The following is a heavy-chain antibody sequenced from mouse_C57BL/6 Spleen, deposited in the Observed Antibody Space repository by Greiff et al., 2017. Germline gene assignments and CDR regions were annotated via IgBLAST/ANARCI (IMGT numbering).Heavy chain of an antibody. Sequence: QVQLQQSGAELVRPGTSVKLSCKASGYTFTSYWMHWVKQRPGQGLEWIGVIDPSDGNTNYNQKFKGKATLTVDTSSSTAYMQLSSLTSEDSAVYYCAREAVVAADFDYWGQGTTLTVSS. V-gene: IGHV1-59*01. CDR1: GYTFTSYW. CDR3: AREAVVAADFDY. D-gene: IGHD1-1*01. CDR2: IDPSDGNT. J-gene: IGHJ2*01.